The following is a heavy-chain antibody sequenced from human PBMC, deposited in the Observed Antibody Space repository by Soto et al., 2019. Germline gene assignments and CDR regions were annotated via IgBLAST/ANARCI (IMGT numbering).Heavy chain of an antibody. CDR1: GQSFSGHS. D-gene: IGHD1-1*01. V-gene: IGHV4-34*01. CDR2: INESGST. J-gene: IGHJ4*02. Sequence: QVQLQQWGAGLVKPSETLSLSCAVYGQSFSGHSWAWIRQPPGKGLEWIGEINESGSTYYNPSLKSRVTISTATSKNQFSLKLSSASAADTAAYFCARGSGIVALPGELEDVKYDYWGQGTLVNVSS. CDR3: ARGSGIVALPGELEDVKYDY.